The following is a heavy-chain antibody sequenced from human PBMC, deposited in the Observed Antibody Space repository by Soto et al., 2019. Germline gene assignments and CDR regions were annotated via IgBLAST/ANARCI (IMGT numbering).Heavy chain of an antibody. D-gene: IGHD3-10*01. V-gene: IGHV4-34*01. CDR2: INHSGST. J-gene: IGHJ4*02. Sequence: QVQLQQWGAGLLKPSETLSLTCAVYGGSFSGYYWSWIRPPPGKGLEWIGEINHSGSTNYNPSLKSRVTIEVYTSKNQFSLQRTSVTAAETAVYYWARERGILLWFGELHALDYWGQGTLVTVSS. CDR3: ARERGILLWFGELHALDY. CDR1: GGSFSGYY.